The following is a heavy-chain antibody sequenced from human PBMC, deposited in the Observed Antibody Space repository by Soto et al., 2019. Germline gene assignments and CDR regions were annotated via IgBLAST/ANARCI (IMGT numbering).Heavy chain of an antibody. CDR2: IYSGGST. CDR3: ARGVSGYSGYDFDYHYGMDV. J-gene: IGHJ6*02. CDR1: GFTVSSNY. D-gene: IGHD5-12*01. V-gene: IGHV3-53*01. Sequence: PGGSLRLSCAASGFTVSSNYMSWVRQAPGKGLEWVSVIYSGGSTYYADSVKGRFTISRDNSKNTLYLQMNSLRAEDTAVYYCARGVSGYSGYDFDYHYGMDVWGQGTTVTVSS.